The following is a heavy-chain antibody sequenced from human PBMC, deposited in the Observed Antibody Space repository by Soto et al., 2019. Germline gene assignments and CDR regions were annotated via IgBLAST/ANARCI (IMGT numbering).Heavy chain of an antibody. CDR1: GDSITSSNW. V-gene: IGHV4-4*02. J-gene: IGHJ4*02. CDR2: IWHSGST. D-gene: IGHD6-19*01. Sequence: PSETLSLTCAVSGDSITSSNWWSWVRQPPEKGLEWIGEIWHSGSTNYNPSLRSRVTVSVDKSKNQFSLKLNSVTAADTAFYYCARDQGSHPGDWGQGILVTVSS. CDR3: ARDQGSHPGD.